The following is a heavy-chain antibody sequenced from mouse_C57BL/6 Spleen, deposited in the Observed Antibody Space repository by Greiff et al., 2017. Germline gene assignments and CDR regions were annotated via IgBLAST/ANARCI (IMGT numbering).Heavy chain of an antibody. V-gene: IGHV1-82*01. Sequence: VKLMESGPELVKPGASVKISCKASGYAFSSSWMNWVKQRPGKGLEWIGRIYPGDGDTNYNGKFKGKATLTADKSSSTAYMQLSSLTSEDSAVYFCARSGIYYYGSSYEGYAMDYWGQGTSVTVSS. CDR1: GYAFSSSW. J-gene: IGHJ4*01. CDR2: IYPGDGDT. CDR3: ARSGIYYYGSSYEGYAMDY. D-gene: IGHD1-1*01.